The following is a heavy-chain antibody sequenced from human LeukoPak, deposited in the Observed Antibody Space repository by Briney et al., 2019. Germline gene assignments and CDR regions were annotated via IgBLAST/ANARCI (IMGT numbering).Heavy chain of an antibody. CDR1: GFTFSSYS. Sequence: GGSLRLSCAASGFTFSSYSMNWVRQAPGKGLEWVSSISSSSSYIYYADSVKGRFTISRDNAKNSLYLQMNSLRAEDTAVYYCARDPIVGATHDAFDIWGQGTMVTVSS. V-gene: IGHV3-21*01. CDR2: ISSSSSYI. D-gene: IGHD1-26*01. CDR3: ARDPIVGATHDAFDI. J-gene: IGHJ3*02.